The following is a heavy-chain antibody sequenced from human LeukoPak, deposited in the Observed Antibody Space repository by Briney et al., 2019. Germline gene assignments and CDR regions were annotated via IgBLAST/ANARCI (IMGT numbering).Heavy chain of an antibody. CDR3: ATIAAAGTEIDY. D-gene: IGHD6-13*01. CDR2: INPNSGGT. CDR1: GYTFTGYY. Sequence: ASVKVSCKASGYTFTGYYLHWVRQAPGQGPEWMGRINPNSGGTNYAQKFQGRVTMTRDTSINTAYMELSRLRSDDTAVYYCATIAAAGTEIDYWGQGTLVTVSS. J-gene: IGHJ4*02. V-gene: IGHV1-2*06.